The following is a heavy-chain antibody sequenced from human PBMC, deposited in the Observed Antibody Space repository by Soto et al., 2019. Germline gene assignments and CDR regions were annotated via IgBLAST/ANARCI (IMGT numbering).Heavy chain of an antibody. J-gene: IGHJ6*02. CDR2: ISAYNGNT. D-gene: IGHD6-19*01. Sequence: GASVKVSCKASGYTFTSYGISWVRQAPGQGLEWMGWISAYNGNTNYAQKLQGRVTMTTDTSTSTAYMELSSLRSEDTAVYYCARGWRAVADCCNYYRDVKDVSARGSTVT. V-gene: IGHV1-18*01. CDR1: GYTFTSYG. CDR3: ARGWRAVADCCNYYRDVKDV.